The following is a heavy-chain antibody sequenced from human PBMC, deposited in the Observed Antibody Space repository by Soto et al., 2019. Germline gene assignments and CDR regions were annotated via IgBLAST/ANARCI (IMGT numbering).Heavy chain of an antibody. J-gene: IGHJ4*02. Sequence: PSETLSLTCAISGGSITSDNWWSWVRQPPGKGLEWIGEIYHGGSTNYSPSFQGHVTISADKSISTAYLQWSSLKASDTAMYYCARIRSGGKPFDYWGQGTLVTVSS. CDR1: GGSITSDNW. CDR2: IYHGGST. D-gene: IGHD2-15*01. CDR3: ARIRSGGKPFDY. V-gene: IGHV4-4*02.